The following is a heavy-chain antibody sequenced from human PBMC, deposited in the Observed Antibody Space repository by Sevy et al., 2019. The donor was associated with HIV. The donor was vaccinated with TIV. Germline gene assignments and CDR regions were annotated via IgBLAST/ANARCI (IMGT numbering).Heavy chain of an antibody. V-gene: IGHV3-30-3*01. D-gene: IGHD6-19*01. Sequence: GGSLRLSCAAFGFTFSSYAMHWVRQAPGKGLEWVAVISYDGSNKYYADSVKGRFTISRDNSKNTMYLQMNSLRAEDKGIYYCATDGIRGAGAGWYLQHLGQGTLVNVSS. J-gene: IGHJ1*01. CDR2: ISYDGSNK. CDR1: GFTFSSYA. CDR3: ATDGIRGAGAGWYLQH.